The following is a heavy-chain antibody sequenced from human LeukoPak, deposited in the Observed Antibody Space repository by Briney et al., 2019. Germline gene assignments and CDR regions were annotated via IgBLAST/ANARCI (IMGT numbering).Heavy chain of an antibody. CDR2: ISSSSSYI. Sequence: GGSLRLSCAASGFTFSSYSMNWVRQAPGKGLEWVSSISSSSSYIYYADSVKGRFTISRDNAKNSLYLQMNSLRAEDTAVYYCARARLYYDFWSGLDYWGQGTLVTVSS. J-gene: IGHJ4*02. D-gene: IGHD3-3*01. CDR3: ARARLYYDFWSGLDY. CDR1: GFTFSSYS. V-gene: IGHV3-21*01.